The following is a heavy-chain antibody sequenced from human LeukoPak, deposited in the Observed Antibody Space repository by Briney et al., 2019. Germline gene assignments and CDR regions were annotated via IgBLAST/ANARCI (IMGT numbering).Heavy chain of an antibody. V-gene: IGHV4-39*01. J-gene: IGHJ4*02. CDR3: ASRMYSSSSRLNFDY. CDR2: IYYSGST. Sequence: PSETLSLTCTVSGGSISSSSYYWGWIRQPPGKGLEWIGSIYYSGSTYYNPSLKSRVTISVDTSKNQFSLKLSSVTAADTAVYYCASRMYSSSSRLNFDYWGRGTLVTVSS. D-gene: IGHD6-6*01. CDR1: GGSISSSSYY.